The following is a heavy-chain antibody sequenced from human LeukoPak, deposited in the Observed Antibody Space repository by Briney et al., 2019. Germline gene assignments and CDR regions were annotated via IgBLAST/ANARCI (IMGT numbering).Heavy chain of an antibody. Sequence: GGSLRLSCAASGLTFGDYAMHWVRQAPGKGLEWVSGISWNSGSIGYADSVKGRFTISRDNAKNSLYLQMNSLRAEDTALYYCAKDHYYDSSGYLDYWGQGTLVTVSS. D-gene: IGHD3-22*01. CDR1: GLTFGDYA. CDR2: ISWNSGSI. J-gene: IGHJ4*02. CDR3: AKDHYYDSSGYLDY. V-gene: IGHV3-9*01.